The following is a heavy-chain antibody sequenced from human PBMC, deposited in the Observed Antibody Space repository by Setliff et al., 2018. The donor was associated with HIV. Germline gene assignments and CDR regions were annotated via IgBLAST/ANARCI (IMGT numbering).Heavy chain of an antibody. CDR2: INAADGNT. CDR3: VRDRFTWAYCGGACGWFDP. V-gene: IGHV1-3*01. Sequence: ASVKVSCKASGYIFTGYYMHWVRRAPGQGLEWMGWINAADGNTKYSQKLQGRVTITRDTSASTAHMELSSLRSEDTAVYYCVRDRFTWAYCGGACGWFDPWGQGTLVTVSS. J-gene: IGHJ5*02. CDR1: GYIFTGYY. D-gene: IGHD2-21*02.